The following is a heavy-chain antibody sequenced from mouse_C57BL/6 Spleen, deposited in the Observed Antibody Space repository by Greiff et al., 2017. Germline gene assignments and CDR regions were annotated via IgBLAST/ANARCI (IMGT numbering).Heavy chain of an antibody. CDR2: IYPRDGST. Sequence: VQLQQSDAELVKPGASVKISCKVSGYTFTDHTIYWVKQRPEQGLEWIGYIYPRDGSTKYNEKFKGKATLTADKSSSTAYMQLNSLTSEDSAVYFCARGPYYYGFYAMDDWGQGTSVTVSS. D-gene: IGHD1-1*01. CDR1: GYTFTDHT. J-gene: IGHJ4*01. CDR3: ARGPYYYGFYAMDD. V-gene: IGHV1-78*01.